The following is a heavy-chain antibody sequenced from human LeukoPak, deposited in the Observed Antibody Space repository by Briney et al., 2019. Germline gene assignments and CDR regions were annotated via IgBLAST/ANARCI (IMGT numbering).Heavy chain of an antibody. V-gene: IGHV1-69*04. D-gene: IGHD6-6*01. CDR2: IIPILGIA. Sequence: SVKVSCKASGGTFSSYAISWVRQAPGQGLEWMGRIIPILGIANYAQKFQGRVTITADKSTSTAYMELSSLRSEDTAVYYCARDEQLGSLDYYYYYGMDVWGQGTTVTVSS. CDR1: GGTFSSYA. CDR3: ARDEQLGSLDYYYYYGMDV. J-gene: IGHJ6*02.